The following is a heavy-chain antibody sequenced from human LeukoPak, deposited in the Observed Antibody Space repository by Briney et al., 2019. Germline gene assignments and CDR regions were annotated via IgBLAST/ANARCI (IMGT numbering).Heavy chain of an antibody. Sequence: ASVKVSFKASGYTFTNYGISWVQQAPGQGLEWMGWISAYNGNTNYAQKLQGRVTMTTDTSTSTAYMELRSLRSDDTAVYYCARVLGYSYGTDAFDIWGQGTMVTVSS. CDR1: GYTFTNYG. D-gene: IGHD5-18*01. J-gene: IGHJ3*02. CDR3: ARVLGYSYGTDAFDI. CDR2: ISAYNGNT. V-gene: IGHV1-18*01.